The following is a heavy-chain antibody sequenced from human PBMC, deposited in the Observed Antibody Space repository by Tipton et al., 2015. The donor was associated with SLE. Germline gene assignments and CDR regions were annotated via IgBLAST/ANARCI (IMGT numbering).Heavy chain of an antibody. J-gene: IGHJ2*01. CDR1: GYSISSGYY. Sequence: LRLSCAVSGYSISSGYYWGWIRQPPGKGLEWIGSIYHSGSTYYNPSLKSRVTISVDTSKNQFSLKLSSVTAADTAVYYCARIYGDYVDWYFDLWGRGTLVTVSS. D-gene: IGHD4-17*01. CDR2: IYHSGST. CDR3: ARIYGDYVDWYFDL. V-gene: IGHV4-38-2*01.